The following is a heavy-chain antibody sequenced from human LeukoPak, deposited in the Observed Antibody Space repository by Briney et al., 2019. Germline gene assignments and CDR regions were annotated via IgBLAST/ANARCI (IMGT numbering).Heavy chain of an antibody. CDR2: MSAIGGST. Sequence: GGSLRLSCAASGFTFSDYAMIWVRQAPGKGLQWVSAMSAIGGSTYYTDSLKGRFTISRGNSKNTLYLQMNSLRAEDTAVYYCAKDRSSSWYPSYMDVWGKGTTVTVSS. CDR1: GFTFSDYA. J-gene: IGHJ6*03. V-gene: IGHV3-23*01. D-gene: IGHD6-13*01. CDR3: AKDRSSSWYPSYMDV.